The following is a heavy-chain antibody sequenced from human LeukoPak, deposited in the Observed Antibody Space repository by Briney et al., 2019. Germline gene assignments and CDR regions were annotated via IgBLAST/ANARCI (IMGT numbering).Heavy chain of an antibody. V-gene: IGHV3-7*03. CDR1: GFTFSSYW. CDR2: IKQDGSEK. D-gene: IGHD3-3*01. CDR3: ARDKVTDFGYGMDV. J-gene: IGHJ6*04. Sequence: GGSLRLPCAASGFTFSSYWMSWVRQAPGKGLEWVANIKQDGSEKYYVDSVKGRFTISRDNAKNSLYLQMNSLRAEDTAVYYCARDKVTDFGYGMDVWGKGTAVTVSS.